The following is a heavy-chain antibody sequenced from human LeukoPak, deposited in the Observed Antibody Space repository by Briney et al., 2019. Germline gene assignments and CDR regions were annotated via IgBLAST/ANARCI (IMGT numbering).Heavy chain of an antibody. CDR2: ISNDGNRK. V-gene: IGHV3-30-3*01. CDR1: GFTFKNYA. Sequence: GGSLRLSCVASGFTFKNYAMSWVRQAPGKGLEWVASISNDGNRKYYADSVKGRFTISRDNSQNTLYLQVDFLGAEDSAVYYCARVESGYSSFGFDPWGQGTLVTVSS. J-gene: IGHJ5*02. D-gene: IGHD6-13*01. CDR3: ARVESGYSSFGFDP.